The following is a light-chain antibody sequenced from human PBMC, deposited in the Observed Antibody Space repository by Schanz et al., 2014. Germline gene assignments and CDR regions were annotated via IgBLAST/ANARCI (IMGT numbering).Light chain of an antibody. CDR1: SSDVGGYNY. V-gene: IGLV2-14*03. J-gene: IGLJ2*01. Sequence: QSALTQPASVSGSPGQSITISCIGTSSDVGGYNYVSWYQQHPGKAPKLMIYDVSNRPSGVSNRFSGSKSGNTASLTVSGLQAEDEADYYCSSYAGSNNVVFGGGTKLTVL. CDR3: SSYAGSNNVV. CDR2: DVS.